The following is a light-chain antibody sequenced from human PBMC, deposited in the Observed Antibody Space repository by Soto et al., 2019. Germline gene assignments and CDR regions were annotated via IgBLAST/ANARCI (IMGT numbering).Light chain of an antibody. CDR3: QQYVSIPLT. CDR1: QSVGTY. Sequence: EIVLTQSPGTLSLSPGERATLSCRASQSVGTYLAWYQQKPGLAPRLLIYGASSRATGIPDRFSGSGSGTDFTLNISRLEPEDFAVYHCQQYVSIPLTFGGGTKVEIK. CDR2: GAS. V-gene: IGKV3-20*01. J-gene: IGKJ4*01.